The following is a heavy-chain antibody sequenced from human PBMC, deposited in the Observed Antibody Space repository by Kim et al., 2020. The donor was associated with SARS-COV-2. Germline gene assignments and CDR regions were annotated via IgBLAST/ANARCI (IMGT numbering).Heavy chain of an antibody. V-gene: IGHV1-18*01. CDR1: GYTFTTYG. CDR3: ARDRSGMIVDGFDI. D-gene: IGHD3-10*01. Sequence: ASVKVSCKASGYTFTTYGISWVRQAPGQGLDWMGWISPYNGNINYAQSLQGRLTMATDTSTSTAHMELRSLRSDDTAVYYCARDRSGMIVDGFDIWGQGTMVIVSS. J-gene: IGHJ3*02. CDR2: ISPYNGNI.